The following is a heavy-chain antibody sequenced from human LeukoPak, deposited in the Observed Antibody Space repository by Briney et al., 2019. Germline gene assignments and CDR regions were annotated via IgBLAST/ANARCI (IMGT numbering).Heavy chain of an antibody. CDR1: GGSISSSNW. Sequence: SETLSLTCAVSGGSISSSNWWSWVRQPPGKGLEWIGEIYHSGSTNYNPSVKSRVTTSVDKSKNQFSLKLSSVTAADTAVYYCAIRRDVWYFDLWGRGTLVSVSS. J-gene: IGHJ2*01. CDR2: IYHSGST. V-gene: IGHV4-4*02. CDR3: AIRRDVWYFDL.